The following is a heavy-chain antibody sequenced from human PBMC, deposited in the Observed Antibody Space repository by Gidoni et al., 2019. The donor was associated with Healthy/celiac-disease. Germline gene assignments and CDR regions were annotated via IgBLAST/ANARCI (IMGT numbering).Heavy chain of an antibody. D-gene: IGHD1-26*01. V-gene: IGHV3-49*03. CDR3: TPETVRWELLQTEASDAFDI. CDR2: IRSKAYGGTT. J-gene: IGHJ3*02. Sequence: EVQLVESGGGLVQPGRSLRLSCTASGFTFGDYAMSWFRQAPGKGLEWVGFIRSKAYGGTTEYAASVKGRFTISRDDSKSIAYLQMNSLKTEDTAVYYCTPETVRWELLQTEASDAFDIWGQGTMVTVSS. CDR1: GFTFGDYA.